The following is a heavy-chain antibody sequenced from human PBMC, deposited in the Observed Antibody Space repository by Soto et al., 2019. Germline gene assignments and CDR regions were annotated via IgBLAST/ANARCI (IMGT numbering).Heavy chain of an antibody. V-gene: IGHV1-18*01. CDR1: GYTFTSYG. Sequence: ASVKVSCKASGYTFTSYGISWVRQAPGQGLEWMGWISAYNGNTNYAQKLQGRVTMTTDTSTSTAYMELRSLRSDDTAVYYCARVPLGITMIVVVTSGFDYWGQGTLVTVSS. CDR2: ISAYNGNT. D-gene: IGHD3-22*01. J-gene: IGHJ4*02. CDR3: ARVPLGITMIVVVTSGFDY.